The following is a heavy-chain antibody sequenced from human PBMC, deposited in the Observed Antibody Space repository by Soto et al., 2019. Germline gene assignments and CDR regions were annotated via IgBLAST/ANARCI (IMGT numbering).Heavy chain of an antibody. Sequence: SVKVSCKASGGTFSSYTISWVRQAPGQGLEWMGRIIPILGIANYAQKFQGRVTITADKSTSTAYMELSSLRSEDTAVYYCARVTIFGVGYYYMDVWGKGTTVTVSS. D-gene: IGHD3-3*01. J-gene: IGHJ6*03. CDR2: IIPILGIA. CDR1: GGTFSSYT. V-gene: IGHV1-69*02. CDR3: ARVTIFGVGYYYMDV.